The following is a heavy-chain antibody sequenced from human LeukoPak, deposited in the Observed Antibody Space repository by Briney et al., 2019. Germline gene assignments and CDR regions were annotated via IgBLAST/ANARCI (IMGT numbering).Heavy chain of an antibody. Sequence: GGSLRLSCAGSGFALKSYSLSWVRQAPGKGLEWVSSISSTSAYIYYADSVKGRFTISRDNVDNVVYLQMNSLRVEDTAVYYCAKDPNGDYVGAFDSWGQGTMVTVSS. CDR2: ISSTSAYI. J-gene: IGHJ3*02. V-gene: IGHV3-21*04. D-gene: IGHD4-17*01. CDR1: GFALKSYS. CDR3: AKDPNGDYVGAFDS.